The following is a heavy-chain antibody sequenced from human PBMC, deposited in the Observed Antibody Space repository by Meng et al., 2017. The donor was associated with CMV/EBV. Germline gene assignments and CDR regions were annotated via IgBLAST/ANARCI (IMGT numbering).Heavy chain of an antibody. CDR1: AGPFISYA. J-gene: IGHJ4*02. Sequence: VSCTASAGPFISYALSCVRRSPGPGLEWLGGIIPIFGAANYAQKFQRRVTLTADESTSTAYMELSSLSSEAAAVYYCASKGGSYDYWGQGTLVTVSS. V-gene: IGHV1-69*01. CDR2: IIPIFGAA. CDR3: ASKGGSYDY. D-gene: IGHD1-26*01.